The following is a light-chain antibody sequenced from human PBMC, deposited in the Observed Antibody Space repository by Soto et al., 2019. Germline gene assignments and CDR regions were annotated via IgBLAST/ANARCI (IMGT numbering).Light chain of an antibody. Sequence: EVVLTKSPSTLSLSPGQRATLSCMASQSVSEFLAWYQQKPGQAPRLLIYDASNRATGIPARFSGSGSGTDFTLTISSLEPEDFAVYYCQQRSNWPLTFGGGTKVDIK. V-gene: IGKV3-11*01. CDR2: DAS. J-gene: IGKJ4*01. CDR1: QSVSEF. CDR3: QQRSNWPLT.